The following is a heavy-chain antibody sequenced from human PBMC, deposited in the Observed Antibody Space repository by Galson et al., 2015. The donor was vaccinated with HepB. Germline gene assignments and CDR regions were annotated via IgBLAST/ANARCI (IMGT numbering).Heavy chain of an antibody. Sequence: AVKVSCKASGYTFTSYYMHWVRQAPGQGLEWMGIINPSGGSTSYAQKFQGRVTMTRDTSTSTVYMELSSLRSEDTAVYYCARASPSYYYDSSGAFDIWGQGTMVTVSS. D-gene: IGHD3-22*01. CDR1: GYTFTSYY. J-gene: IGHJ3*02. V-gene: IGHV1-46*01. CDR2: INPSGGST. CDR3: ARASPSYYYDSSGAFDI.